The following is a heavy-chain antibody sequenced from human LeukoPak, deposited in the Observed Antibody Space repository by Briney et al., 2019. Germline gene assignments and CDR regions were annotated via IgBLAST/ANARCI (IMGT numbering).Heavy chain of an antibody. CDR3: ARRRSGDYYLDY. CDR2: IYDSGST. D-gene: IGHD2-21*02. V-gene: IGHV4-59*01. J-gene: IGHJ4*02. Sequence: PSETLSLTCSVSGGSMTNLYWTWIRQPPGKGLGWIGDIYDSGSTRYNTSLESRVTISVDTSKNQFSLKLSSVTAADTAVYYCARRRSGDYYLDYWGQGTLVTVSS. CDR1: GGSMTNLY.